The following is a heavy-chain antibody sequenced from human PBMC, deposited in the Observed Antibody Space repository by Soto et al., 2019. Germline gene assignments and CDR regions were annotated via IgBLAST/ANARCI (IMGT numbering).Heavy chain of an antibody. V-gene: IGHV1-18*01. Sequence: SVKVYFKAACYTFTGYGISWVRQAPGQGLEWMGWISAYNGNTNYAQKLQGRVTMTTDTSTSTAYMELRSLRSDDTAVYYCARGGADDFWSGYLGDYYGMDVWGQGTTVTVSS. J-gene: IGHJ6*02. D-gene: IGHD3-3*01. CDR2: ISAYNGNT. CDR3: ARGGADDFWSGYLGDYYGMDV. CDR1: CYTFTGYG.